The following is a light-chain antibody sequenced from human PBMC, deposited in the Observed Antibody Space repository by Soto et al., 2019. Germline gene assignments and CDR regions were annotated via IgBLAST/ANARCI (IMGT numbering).Light chain of an antibody. CDR2: DVS. J-gene: IGKJ5*01. V-gene: IGKV1-5*01. CDR1: QSISTW. Sequence: DIQMTQSPSTRFSSVGDRVTITCRASQSISTWLAWYQQKPGKAPKLLIYDVSSLESGVPSRFSGSGSGTEFTLTISSLKTDDFATYYCQQSYSTSITFGQGTRLEIK. CDR3: QQSYSTSIT.